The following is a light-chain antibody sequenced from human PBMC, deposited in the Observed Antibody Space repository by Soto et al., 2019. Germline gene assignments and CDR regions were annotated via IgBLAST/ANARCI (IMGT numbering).Light chain of an antibody. CDR3: SSYTSSSTWS. J-gene: IGLJ1*01. Sequence: QSVLTQPASVSGSPGQSITISCTGTSSGVGGYNYVSWYQQHPGKAPKLMIYDVSNRPSGVSNRFSGSKSGNTASLTISGLQAEDEADYYCSSYTSSSTWSFGTGTKVTVL. V-gene: IGLV2-14*01. CDR1: SSGVGGYNY. CDR2: DVS.